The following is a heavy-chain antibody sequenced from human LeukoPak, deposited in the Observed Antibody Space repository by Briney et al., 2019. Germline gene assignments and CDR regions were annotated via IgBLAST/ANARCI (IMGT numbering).Heavy chain of an antibody. V-gene: IGHV3-23*01. CDR2: ITGSGDTT. CDR1: GFSFRNYA. Sequence: GGSLRLSCAASGFSFRNYAMSWVRQAPGKGLEWVSAITGSGDTTYYADSVKGRFTISRDNSKNTLYVEMNTLRAEDTAVYYCAKWGDYDILTGYYVSDFWGQGTLVTVSS. D-gene: IGHD3-9*01. J-gene: IGHJ4*02. CDR3: AKWGDYDILTGYYVSDF.